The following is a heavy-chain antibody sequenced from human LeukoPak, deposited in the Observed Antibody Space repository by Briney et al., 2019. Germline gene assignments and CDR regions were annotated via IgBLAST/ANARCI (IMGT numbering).Heavy chain of an antibody. J-gene: IGHJ5*02. V-gene: IGHV3-23*01. D-gene: IGHD3-10*01. Sequence: KPGGSLRLSCAASRFTFDNYAVSWVRQAPGKGLEWVSTISIVVAYTYYADSVKGRFTISKDNSKNTLYLQMNSLRAEDTAVYYCAKVTYGSGSPHPKGSRWFGPWGQGTLVTVSS. CDR2: ISIVVAYT. CDR3: AKVTYGSGSPHPKGSRWFGP. CDR1: RFTFDNYA.